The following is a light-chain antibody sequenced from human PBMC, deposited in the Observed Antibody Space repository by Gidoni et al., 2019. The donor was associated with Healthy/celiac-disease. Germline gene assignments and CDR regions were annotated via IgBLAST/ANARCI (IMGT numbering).Light chain of an antibody. CDR3: CSYAGSSTLV. V-gene: IGLV2-23*02. J-gene: IGLJ2*01. CDR2: EVS. CDR1: SSDVGSYNL. Sequence: QSALTQPASVSGPPGQSITISCTGTSSDVGSYNLVPWYQQHPGKAPKLMIYEVSKRPSGVSNRFSGSKSGNTASLTISGLQAEDEADYYCCSYAGSSTLVFGGGTKLTVL.